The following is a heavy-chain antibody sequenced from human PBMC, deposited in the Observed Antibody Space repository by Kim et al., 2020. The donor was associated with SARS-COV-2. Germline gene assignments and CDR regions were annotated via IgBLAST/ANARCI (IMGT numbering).Heavy chain of an antibody. D-gene: IGHD3-22*01. CDR3: ARQLGRDYDSSGYYYRVRPYYFDY. J-gene: IGHJ4*02. CDR1: GGSISSSSYY. V-gene: IGHV4-39*01. CDR2: IYYSGST. Sequence: SETLSLTCTVSGGSISSSSYYWGWIRQPPGKGLEWIGSIYYSGSTYYNPSLKSRVTISVDTSKNQFSLKLSSVTAADTAVYYCARQLGRDYDSSGYYYRVRPYYFDYWGQGTLVTVSS.